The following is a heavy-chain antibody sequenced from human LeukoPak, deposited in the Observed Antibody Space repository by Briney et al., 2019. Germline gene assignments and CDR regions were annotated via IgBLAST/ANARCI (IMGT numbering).Heavy chain of an antibody. J-gene: IGHJ5*02. CDR3: ARRPPTGAALDH. Sequence: GGSLRLSCAASGFTFSHYGMHWVRQTPDKGLQWVSFIRYDGTNKNYADSVKGRFTISRDNANDSLFLQMNSLRVDDTAIYYCARRPPTGAALDHWGQGTRVTVSS. CDR2: IRYDGTNK. D-gene: IGHD6-6*01. CDR1: GFTFSHYG. V-gene: IGHV3-30*02.